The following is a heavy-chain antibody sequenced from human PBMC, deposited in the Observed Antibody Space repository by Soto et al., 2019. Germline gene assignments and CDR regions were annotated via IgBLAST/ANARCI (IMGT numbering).Heavy chain of an antibody. V-gene: IGHV1-46*02. D-gene: IGHD3-3*01. CDR1: GYTFNDYY. Sequence: QVQVVQSRAEVKMPGASVKVSCKASGYTFNDYYVHWVRQAPGQGLEWMGIINPRGDTTTFAQKLQGRVTLTRDTSTSTVYMELSSLRSEDTAVYYCARGLTNSGYYMWGQGTLVTVSP. CDR2: INPRGDTT. J-gene: IGHJ4*02. CDR3: ARGLTNSGYYM.